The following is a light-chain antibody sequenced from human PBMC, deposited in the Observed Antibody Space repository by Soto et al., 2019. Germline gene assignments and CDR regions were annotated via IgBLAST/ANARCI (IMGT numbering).Light chain of an antibody. CDR2: EAS. CDR1: QSVSNY. V-gene: IGKV3-11*01. CDR3: QQRSNWPFT. Sequence: EIVLTQSPATLSLSPGGRATLSCRASQSVSNYLAWYQQKPGQAPRLLIYEASNRATGIPARFSGSGSGPDFTLTISSLEPEDFAVYYCQQRSNWPFTFGGGTKVDIK. J-gene: IGKJ4*01.